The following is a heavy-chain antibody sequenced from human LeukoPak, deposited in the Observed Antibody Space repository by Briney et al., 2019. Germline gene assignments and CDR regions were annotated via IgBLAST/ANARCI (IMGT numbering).Heavy chain of an antibody. V-gene: IGHV4-59*01. CDR3: ARDLGDSYGLDY. CDR1: GRSFSGYY. Sequence: PSETLSLTCAVYGRSFSGYYWSWIRQPPGKGLEWIGYIYYSGSTNYNPSLKSRVTISVDTSKNQFSLKLSSVTAADTAVYYCARDLGDSYGLDYWGQGTLVTVSS. J-gene: IGHJ4*02. CDR2: IYYSGST. D-gene: IGHD5-18*01.